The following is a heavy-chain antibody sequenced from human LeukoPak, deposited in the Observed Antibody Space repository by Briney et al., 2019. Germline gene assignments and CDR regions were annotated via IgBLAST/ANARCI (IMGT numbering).Heavy chain of an antibody. J-gene: IGHJ4*02. D-gene: IGHD3-10*01. V-gene: IGHV3-33*08. CDR3: ASEGGLGDSCYFDY. CDR2: IWYNGSRK. Sequence: GGSLRLSCAASGFTFSSYGMHWVRQAPGKGLEWVAVIWYNGSRKYYKDSVTGQFTITRENSKTTMYLQMNRLRAEDTDVYYCASEGGLGDSCYFDYWGQGTLVTVSS. CDR1: GFTFSSYG.